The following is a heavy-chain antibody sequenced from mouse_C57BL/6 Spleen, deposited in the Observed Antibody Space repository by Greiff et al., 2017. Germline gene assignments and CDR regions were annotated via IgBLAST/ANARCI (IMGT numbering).Heavy chain of an antibody. D-gene: IGHD1-1*01. CDR1: GYTFTSYG. Sequence: VQLQESGAELARPGASVKLSCKASGYTFTSYGISWVKQRTGQGLEWIGEIYPRSGNTYYNEKFKGKATLTADKSSSTAYMELRSLTSEDSAVYFCARRGSSSPFDVWGTGTTVTVSS. J-gene: IGHJ1*03. CDR2: IYPRSGNT. CDR3: ARRGSSSPFDV. V-gene: IGHV1-81*01.